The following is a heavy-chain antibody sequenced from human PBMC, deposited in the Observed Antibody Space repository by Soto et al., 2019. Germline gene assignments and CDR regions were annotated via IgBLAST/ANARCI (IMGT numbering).Heavy chain of an antibody. Sequence: EVQLVESGGALVQPGGSLRLSCAVSGFTFTSYSMSWVRQAPGEGLEWVANIRQDGHEKYYVDSVRGRFTISRDNAQNSLYLKMDSQRAEDTAMYYCARDHPGDCSTTNCYYYFDFWGQGTLVTVSS. V-gene: IGHV3-7*03. CDR2: IRQDGHEK. CDR1: GFTFTSYS. J-gene: IGHJ4*02. D-gene: IGHD2-2*01. CDR3: ARDHPGDCSTTNCYYYFDF.